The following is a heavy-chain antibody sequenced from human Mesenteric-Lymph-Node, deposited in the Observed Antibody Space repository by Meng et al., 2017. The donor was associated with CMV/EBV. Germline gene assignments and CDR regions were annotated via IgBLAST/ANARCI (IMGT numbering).Heavy chain of an antibody. J-gene: IGHJ4*02. Sequence: VSGGSISSSNWWSWVRQPPGKGLEWIGEIYHSGSTNYNPSLKSRVTISVDKSKNQFSLKLSSVTAADAAVYYCARKRGYSGYDFDYWGQGTRVTVSS. CDR1: GGSISSSNW. D-gene: IGHD5-12*01. CDR3: ARKRGYSGYDFDY. V-gene: IGHV4-4*02. CDR2: IYHSGST.